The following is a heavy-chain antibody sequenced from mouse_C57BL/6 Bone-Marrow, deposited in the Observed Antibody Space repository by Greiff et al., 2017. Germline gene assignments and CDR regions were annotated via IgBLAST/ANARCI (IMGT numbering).Heavy chain of an antibody. Sequence: QVQLQQSGAELARPGASVKLSCKASGYTFTSSGISWVKQRTGQGLEWIGEIYPRSGNTYYNEKFKGKATLTADKSSSTAYMELRSLTSEDSAVYFWAREGGYDGAWFAYWGQGTLVTVSA. J-gene: IGHJ3*01. D-gene: IGHD2-2*01. CDR3: AREGGYDGAWFAY. V-gene: IGHV1-81*01. CDR1: GYTFTSSG. CDR2: IYPRSGNT.